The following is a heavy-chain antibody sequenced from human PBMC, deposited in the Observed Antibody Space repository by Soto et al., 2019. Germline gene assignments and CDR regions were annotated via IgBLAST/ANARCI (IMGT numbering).Heavy chain of an antibody. V-gene: IGHV3-15*01. J-gene: IGHJ4*02. D-gene: IGHD3-3*01. Sequence: PGGSLRLSCAASGFTFSNAWMSWVRQAPGKGLEWVGRIKSKTDGGTTDYAAPVKGRFTISRDDSKNTLYLQMNSLKTEDTAVYYCTTVSYYDFWSGYPIGGNYFDYWGQGTLVTVSS. CDR3: TTVSYYDFWSGYPIGGNYFDY. CDR2: IKSKTDGGTT. CDR1: GFTFSNAW.